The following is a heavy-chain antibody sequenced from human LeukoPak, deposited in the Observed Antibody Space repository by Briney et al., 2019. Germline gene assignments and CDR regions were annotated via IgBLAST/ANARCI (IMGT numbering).Heavy chain of an antibody. CDR2: IIPIFGTP. D-gene: IGHD3-22*01. J-gene: IGHJ4*02. V-gene: IGHV1-69*01. Sequence: SVKVSCKASGGTFSSYAISWVRQAPGQGLEWMGGIIPIFGTPSYAQEFQGRATITADESTSTASMELSSLRSEDTAVYYCARAYYDSSGYLFDYWGQGTLVTVSS. CDR3: ARAYYDSSGYLFDY. CDR1: GGTFSSYA.